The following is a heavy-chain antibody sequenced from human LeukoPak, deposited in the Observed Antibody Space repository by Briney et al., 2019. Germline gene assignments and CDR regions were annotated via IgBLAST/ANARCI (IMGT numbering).Heavy chain of an antibody. D-gene: IGHD3-22*01. CDR2: ISGSGGST. Sequence: GGSLRLSCAASGFTFSSYAMSWVRQAPGKGLEWVSAISGSGGSTYYADSVKGGFTISRDNSKNTLYMQMNSLRAEETAVYYCAKDPTDFDSSGQTYFDYWGQGTLVTVSS. CDR1: GFTFSSYA. V-gene: IGHV3-23*01. CDR3: AKDPTDFDSSGQTYFDY. J-gene: IGHJ4*02.